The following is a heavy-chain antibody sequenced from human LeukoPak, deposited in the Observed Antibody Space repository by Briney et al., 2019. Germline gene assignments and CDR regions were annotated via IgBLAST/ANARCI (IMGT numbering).Heavy chain of an antibody. Sequence: GGSLRLSCAASGFTFSSYWMHWVRQAPGKGLVWVSRINSDGSSTSYADSVKGRFTISRDNSKNTLYLQMNSLRAEDTAVYYCAISQLLISGAFDIWGQGTMVTVSS. CDR1: GFTFSSYW. CDR3: AISQLLISGAFDI. J-gene: IGHJ3*02. V-gene: IGHV3-74*01. CDR2: INSDGSST. D-gene: IGHD2-2*01.